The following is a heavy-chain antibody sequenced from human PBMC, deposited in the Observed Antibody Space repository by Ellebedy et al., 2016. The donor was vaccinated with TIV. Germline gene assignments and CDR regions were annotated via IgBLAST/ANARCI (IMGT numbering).Heavy chain of an antibody. D-gene: IGHD3-16*01. Sequence: GESLKISCAASGLTFSSYTMNWVRQAPGKGLEWVSSISSSGTYIYYAESVRGRFTVSRDNAKNSMYLQLSSLKAEDTAVYYCARDASNRGDLGHWGQGILVTVSS. CDR3: ARDASNRGDLGH. CDR2: ISSSGTYI. CDR1: GLTFSSYT. J-gene: IGHJ4*02. V-gene: IGHV3-21*01.